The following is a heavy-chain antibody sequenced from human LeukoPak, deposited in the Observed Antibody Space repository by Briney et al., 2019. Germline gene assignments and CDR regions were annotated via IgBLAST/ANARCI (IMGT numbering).Heavy chain of an antibody. V-gene: IGHV3-7*01. J-gene: IGHJ4*02. Sequence: GESLKISCAASGFPFSSYWMSWVRQAPGKGLEWVANIKQDGSDKYYVDSVKGRFTISRDNVKNSLYLQLNSLRADDTAVYYCARLTGTTGFDYWGQGTLVTVSS. CDR2: IKQDGSDK. D-gene: IGHD1-1*01. CDR3: ARLTGTTGFDY. CDR1: GFPFSSYW.